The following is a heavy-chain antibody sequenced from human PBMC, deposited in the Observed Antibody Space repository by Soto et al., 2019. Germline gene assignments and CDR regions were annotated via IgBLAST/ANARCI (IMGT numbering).Heavy chain of an antibody. J-gene: IGHJ3*01. D-gene: IGHD6-13*01. Sequence: GGSLRLSCAASEFTFNTYAMNWVRQAPGKGLEWVSAISASGGSASYADSVQGRFVISRVNSKNTLYLQMNSLRAEDAAIYYCVREGSGWYARGSLDLWGRGTMVTVSS. V-gene: IGHV3-23*01. CDR3: VREGSGWYARGSLDL. CDR1: EFTFNTYA. CDR2: ISASGGSA.